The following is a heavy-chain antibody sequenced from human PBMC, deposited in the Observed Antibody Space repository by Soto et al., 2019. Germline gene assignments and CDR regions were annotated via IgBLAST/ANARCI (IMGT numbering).Heavy chain of an antibody. CDR2: MSHSGGT. D-gene: IGHD1-1*01. CDR1: GGFVSSGNYY. J-gene: IGHJ3*02. V-gene: IGHV4-61*01. CDR3: ARVELGTATTVVDAFDI. Sequence: SETLSLTCAVYGGFVSSGNYYWSWIRQPPGKGLEWIGEMSHSGGTHFNPSLKSRVTISVDTSKNQFSLKMSSVTAADTALYYCARVELGTATTVVDAFDIWGPGTMVTVSS.